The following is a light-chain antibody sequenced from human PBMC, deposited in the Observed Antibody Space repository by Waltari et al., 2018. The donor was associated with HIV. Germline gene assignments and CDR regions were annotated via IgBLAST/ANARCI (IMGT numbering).Light chain of an antibody. CDR3: QQSYNSLWT. J-gene: IGKJ1*01. Sequence: DIQMTQSPSSLSASVGDRVTITCRASQSITSYLTWYQQKPGKAPNLLIYATSSLQSAVPSRFSGSGYGTDFTLTISSLQPEDSATYYCQQSYNSLWTFGQGTKVEI. V-gene: IGKV1-39*01. CDR1: QSITSY. CDR2: ATS.